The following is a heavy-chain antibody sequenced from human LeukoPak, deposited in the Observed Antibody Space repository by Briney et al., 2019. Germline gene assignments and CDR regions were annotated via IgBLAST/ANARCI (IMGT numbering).Heavy chain of an antibody. D-gene: IGHD6-19*01. Sequence: GGSLRLSCAASGFTFSSYGMHWVRQAPGKGLEWVAFIRYDGSNKYYADSVKGRFTISRDNSKNTLYLQMNSLRAEDTAVYYCAKDGNSDSSGWYIGYFDYWGQGTLVTVSS. CDR3: AKDGNSDSSGWYIGYFDY. CDR2: IRYDGSNK. V-gene: IGHV3-30*02. J-gene: IGHJ4*02. CDR1: GFTFSSYG.